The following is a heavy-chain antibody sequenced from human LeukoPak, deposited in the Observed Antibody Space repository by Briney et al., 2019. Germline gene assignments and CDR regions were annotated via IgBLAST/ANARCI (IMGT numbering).Heavy chain of an antibody. CDR1: VLTLSRNL. J-gene: IGHJ4*02. CDR2: ISGSGGCT. Sequence: PRGSLSLSRVASVLTLSRNLMSWVRQARGKGVGGASAISGSGGCTYYADSVKGRFPRSRANSKHTLYLQMNSLRAADTAVYNCAGQDFDSWGQGTLVTVSS. CDR3: AGQDFDS. V-gene: IGHV3-23*01.